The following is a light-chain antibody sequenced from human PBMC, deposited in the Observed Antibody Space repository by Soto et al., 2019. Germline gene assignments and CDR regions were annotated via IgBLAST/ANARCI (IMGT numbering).Light chain of an antibody. CDR3: QQSYSTPPT. J-gene: IGKJ1*01. Sequence: DIQITHSPSSRSASVGDILAITCRASQSISSYLNWYQQKPGKAPKLLIYAASSLQSGVPSRLSGSGSGTDFTLTISSLQPEDFATYYCQQSYSTPPTFGQGTKVDIK. V-gene: IGKV1-39*01. CDR1: QSISSY. CDR2: AAS.